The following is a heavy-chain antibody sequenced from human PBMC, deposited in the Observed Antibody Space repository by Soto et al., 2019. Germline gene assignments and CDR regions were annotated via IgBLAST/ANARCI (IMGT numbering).Heavy chain of an antibody. CDR2: ISAYNGNT. J-gene: IGHJ3*01. CDR1: GYTFTSYG. Sequence: ASVKVSCKASGYTFTSYGISWVRQAPGQGLEWMGWISAYNGNTNYAQKLQGRVTMTTDTSTSTAYMELRSLRSDDTAVYYCARLEIFFIRIVVDLDAIDVWGQGTTVPVSS. D-gene: IGHD3-10*01. CDR3: ARLEIFFIRIVVDLDAIDV. V-gene: IGHV1-18*01.